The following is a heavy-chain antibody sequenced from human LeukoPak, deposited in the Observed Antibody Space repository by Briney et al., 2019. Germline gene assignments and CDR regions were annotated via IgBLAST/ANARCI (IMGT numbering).Heavy chain of an antibody. J-gene: IGHJ6*02. V-gene: IGHV5-51*01. CDR1: GYSFTSYW. Sequence: GESLKISCKGSGYSFTSYWIGWVRQMPGKGLEWMGIIYPGDSDTRYSPSFQGQVTISADKSISTAYLQWSSLKASDTAMYYCARHRHTGCSSTSCYTRDYYYYGMDVWGQGTTVTVSS. CDR2: IYPGDSDT. D-gene: IGHD2-2*02. CDR3: ARHRHTGCSSTSCYTRDYYYYGMDV.